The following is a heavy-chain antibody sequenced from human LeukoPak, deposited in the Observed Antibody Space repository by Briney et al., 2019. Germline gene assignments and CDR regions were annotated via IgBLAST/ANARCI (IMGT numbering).Heavy chain of an antibody. Sequence: PSETLSLTCTVSGGSISSYYWSWIRQPPGKGVEWLGYIYYSGSTNYNPSLKSRVTISVDTSKNQFSLKLSSVTAADTAVYYCAREGGAYDSSGYNIGDYFDYWGQGTLVTVSS. D-gene: IGHD3-22*01. J-gene: IGHJ4*02. CDR3: AREGGAYDSSGYNIGDYFDY. V-gene: IGHV4-59*01. CDR1: GGSISSYY. CDR2: IYYSGST.